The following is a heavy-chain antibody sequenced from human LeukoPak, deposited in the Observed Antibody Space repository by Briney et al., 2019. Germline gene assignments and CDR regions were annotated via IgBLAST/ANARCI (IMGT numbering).Heavy chain of an antibody. CDR1: GFTFSYYG. D-gene: IGHD3-22*01. CDR2: ILYDGSNK. CDR3: AKDYYDSSGYYNDAFDM. Sequence: PGGSLRLSCAASGFTFSYYGMHWVRQAPGKGLEWVAVILYDGSNKYYAESVKGRFTISRDNSKNTLYLQMNSLRAEDTAVYYCAKDYYDSSGYYNDAFDMWGQGTMVTVSS. J-gene: IGHJ3*02. V-gene: IGHV3-30*18.